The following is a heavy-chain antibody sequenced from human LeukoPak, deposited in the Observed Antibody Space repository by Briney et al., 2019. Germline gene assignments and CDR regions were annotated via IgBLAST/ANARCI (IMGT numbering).Heavy chain of an antibody. D-gene: IGHD1-14*01. CDR3: ARSSTGLLDY. CDR2: IFPSGGT. J-gene: IGHJ4*02. CDR1: GGSISGDSYY. Sequence: SQTLSFTCTVSGGSISGDSYYWSWIRQPAGRGPEWIGRIFPSGGTNYNPSLQSRVTISVDTSKNQFSLRLSSVTAADTAVYYCARSSTGLLDYWGQGTLVTVSS. V-gene: IGHV4-61*02.